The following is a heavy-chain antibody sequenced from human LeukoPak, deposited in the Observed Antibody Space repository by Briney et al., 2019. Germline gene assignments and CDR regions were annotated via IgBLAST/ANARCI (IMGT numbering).Heavy chain of an antibody. J-gene: IGHJ5*02. CDR3: ARHLSRSVYNWNDVGWLDP. CDR1: GGSISSYY. CDR2: IYTSGST. D-gene: IGHD1-20*01. V-gene: IGHV4-4*09. Sequence: SETLSLTCTVSGGSISSYYWSWIRQPPGKGLEWIGYIYTSGSTNYNPSLKSRVTISVDTSKNQFSLKLSSVTAADTAVYYCARHLSRSVYNWNDVGWLDPWGQGTLVTVSS.